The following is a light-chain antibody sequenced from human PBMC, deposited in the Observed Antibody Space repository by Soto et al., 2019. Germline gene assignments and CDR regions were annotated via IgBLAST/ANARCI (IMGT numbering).Light chain of an antibody. V-gene: IGLV2-8*01. CDR2: DVS. Sequence: QSALTQPPSASGSPGQSVTISCTGTSSDVGAYNYVSWYQQHPGKAPELMIYDVSKRPSGVPDRFSGSKSGNTASLTVSGLQGEDEADYYCSSYAGSSWVFGGGTMLTVL. CDR3: SSYAGSSWV. J-gene: IGLJ3*02. CDR1: SSDVGAYNY.